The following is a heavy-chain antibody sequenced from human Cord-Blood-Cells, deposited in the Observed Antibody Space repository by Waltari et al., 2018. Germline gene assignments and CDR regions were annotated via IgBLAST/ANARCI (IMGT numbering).Heavy chain of an antibody. D-gene: IGHD4-4*01. CDR1: GFTFSRYW. CDR2: IKQDGSEK. CDR3: ARDDYSNYDFDY. V-gene: IGHV3-7*01. Sequence: EVQLVESGGGLVQPGGSLRLSCAASGFTFSRYWMSWVRQAPGKGLEWVANIKQDGSEKYYVDSVKGRFTISRDNAKNSLYLQMNSLRAEDTAVYYCARDDYSNYDFDYWGQGTLVTVSS. J-gene: IGHJ4*02.